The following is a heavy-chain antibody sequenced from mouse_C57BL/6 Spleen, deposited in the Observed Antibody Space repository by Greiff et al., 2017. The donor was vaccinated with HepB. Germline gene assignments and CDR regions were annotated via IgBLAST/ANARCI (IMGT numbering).Heavy chain of an antibody. V-gene: IGHV1-82*01. J-gene: IGHJ2*01. D-gene: IGHD1-1*01. Sequence: QVQLQQSGPELVKPGASVKISCKASGYAFSSSWMNWVKQRPGKGLEWIGRIYPGAGDTNYNGKFKGKATLTADKSSSTAYMQLSRLTSEDSAVYFCARGITTVVAGDYWGQGATLTVAS. CDR2: IYPGAGDT. CDR1: GYAFSSSW. CDR3: ARGITTVVAGDY.